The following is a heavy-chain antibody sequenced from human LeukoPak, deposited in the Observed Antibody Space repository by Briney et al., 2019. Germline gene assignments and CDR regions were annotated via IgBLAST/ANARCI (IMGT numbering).Heavy chain of an antibody. Sequence: SVKVSCKASGGTFRSYAINWVRLAPGKGLEWMRGIIPMVNTPKYAQKFQGRVTITADESTSTGYMEVSSLRSEDTAVYYCAICQGTYGDNDNDYWGQGTLVTVSS. CDR1: GGTFRSYA. V-gene: IGHV1-69*13. J-gene: IGHJ4*02. CDR2: IIPMVNTP. CDR3: AICQGTYGDNDNDY. D-gene: IGHD4-17*01.